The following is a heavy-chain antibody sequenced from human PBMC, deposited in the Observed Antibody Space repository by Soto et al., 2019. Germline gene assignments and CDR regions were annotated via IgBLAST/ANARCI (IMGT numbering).Heavy chain of an antibody. CDR3: ATVPEYSGYDFAY. CDR2: IYSGGST. CDR1: GLTVSSHY. D-gene: IGHD5-12*01. V-gene: IGHV3-53*04. Sequence: EVQLVESGGGLVQPGGSLRLSCAASGLTVSSHYMSWVRQAPGKGLEWVSVIYSGGSTYYADSVKGRFTISRHDSKNTLYLQMNSLGGEDTAVYYCATVPEYSGYDFAYWGQGTLVTVSS. J-gene: IGHJ4*02.